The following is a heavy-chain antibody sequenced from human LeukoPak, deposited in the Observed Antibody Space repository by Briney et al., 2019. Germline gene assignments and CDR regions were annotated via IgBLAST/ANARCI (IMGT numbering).Heavy chain of an antibody. Sequence: PGGSLRLSCAASGFSFSSFGMHWVRQAPGKGLEWVAFIRYDGSNEYYADSVKGRFTISRDNSKNTLYLQLNSLRADDTAVYYCAKEERYCGSTSCSHSDHWGQGTLVTVSS. J-gene: IGHJ5*02. D-gene: IGHD2-2*01. CDR3: AKEERYCGSTSCSHSDH. CDR1: GFSFSSFG. V-gene: IGHV3-30*02. CDR2: IRYDGSNE.